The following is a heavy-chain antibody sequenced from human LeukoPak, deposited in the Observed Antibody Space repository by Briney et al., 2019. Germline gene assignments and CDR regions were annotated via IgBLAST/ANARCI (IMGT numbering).Heavy chain of an antibody. D-gene: IGHD3-16*02. J-gene: IGHJ4*02. Sequence: GRSLRLSCVASRFTFTGFAMHWVRQAPGKGLEWVAVISWDGSTKYYADSVNGRFTISRDNAKNSLYLQMNSLRAEDTAVYYCARGTYYDYVWGSYRYDYWGQGTLVTVSS. CDR3: ARGTYYDYVWGSYRYDY. V-gene: IGHV3-30-3*01. CDR1: RFTFTGFA. CDR2: ISWDGSTK.